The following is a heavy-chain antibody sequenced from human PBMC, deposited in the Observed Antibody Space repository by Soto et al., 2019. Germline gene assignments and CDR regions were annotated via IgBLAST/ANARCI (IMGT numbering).Heavy chain of an antibody. Sequence: PGVSLRLSCAASGFTFSYYYMSWIRQAPGKGLEWASYISSSGSTIYYADSVKGRFTISRDNAKNSLYLQMDSLRAEDTAVYFCXRDIPELRLEYYYGMDVWGQGTTVTVSS. D-gene: IGHD1-7*01. V-gene: IGHV3-11*01. J-gene: IGHJ6*01. CDR1: GFTFSYYY. CDR2: ISSSGSTI. CDR3: XRDIPELRLEYYYGMDV.